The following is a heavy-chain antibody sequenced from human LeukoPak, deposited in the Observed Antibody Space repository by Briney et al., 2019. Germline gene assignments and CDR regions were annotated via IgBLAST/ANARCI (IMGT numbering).Heavy chain of an antibody. CDR3: ARVVSSGWYYFDY. Sequence: GGSLRLSCAASGFTFSSYWVHWVRQTPGKGVVWVSRINSDGSSTSYADSVKGRFTISRDNAKNTLYLQMNSLRAEDTAVYYCARVVSSGWYYFDYWGQGTLVTVSS. J-gene: IGHJ4*02. CDR1: GFTFSSYW. D-gene: IGHD6-19*01. V-gene: IGHV3-74*01. CDR2: INSDGSST.